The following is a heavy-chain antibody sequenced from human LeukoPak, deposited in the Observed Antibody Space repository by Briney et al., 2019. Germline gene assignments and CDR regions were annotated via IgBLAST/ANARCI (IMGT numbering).Heavy chain of an antibody. Sequence: GGSLRLSCVASGFTFSNYAIHWVRQAPGKGLEWVAVISYDGSTKYTDSVKGRFTISRDNSKSTLYLQMNSLRAEDTAVYYCAKDLDSSGWYYFDYWGQGTLVTVSS. D-gene: IGHD6-19*01. J-gene: IGHJ4*02. CDR3: AKDLDSSGWYYFDY. CDR1: GFTFSNYA. CDR2: ISYDGSTK. V-gene: IGHV3-30-3*01.